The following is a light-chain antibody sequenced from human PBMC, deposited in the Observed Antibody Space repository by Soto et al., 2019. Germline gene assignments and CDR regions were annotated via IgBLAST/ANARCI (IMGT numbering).Light chain of an antibody. CDR3: QQYGSSPMYT. J-gene: IGKJ2*01. CDR1: QSVSSSY. V-gene: IGKV3-20*01. Sequence: EIVLTQSPGTLPLSPGERATLSCRASQSVSSSYLAWYQKKPGQAPRLLIYGASGRATGIPDRFSGSGSGTDFTLTISRLEPEDFAVYYCQQYGSSPMYTFGKGTKLEIK. CDR2: GAS.